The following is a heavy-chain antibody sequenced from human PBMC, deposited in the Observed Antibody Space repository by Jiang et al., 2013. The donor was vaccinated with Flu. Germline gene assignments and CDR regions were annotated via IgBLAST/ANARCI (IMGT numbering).Heavy chain of an antibody. Sequence: VQLVESGPGLVKPSETLSLTCTVSGGSISSYYWSWIRQPPGKGLEWIGYIYYSGSTNYNPSLKSRVTISVDTSKNQFSLKLSSVTAADTAVYYCARVYGQQLVLLGLAFDIWGQGTMVTVSS. CDR2: IYYSGST. CDR1: GGSISSYY. D-gene: IGHD6-6*01. CDR3: ARVYGQQLVLLGLAFDI. J-gene: IGHJ3*02. V-gene: IGHV4-59*01.